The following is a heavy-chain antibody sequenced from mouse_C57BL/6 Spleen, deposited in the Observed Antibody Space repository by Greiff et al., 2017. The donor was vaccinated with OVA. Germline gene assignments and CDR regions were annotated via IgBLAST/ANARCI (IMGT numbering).Heavy chain of an antibody. Sequence: QVQLQQPGAELVRPGSSVKLSCKASGYTFTSYWMDWVKQRPGQGLEWIGNIYPSDSETHYNQKFKDKATLTVDKSSSTAYMQLSSLTTEDSAVYYCARREDSYYYGSSYAMGYWGQGTSVTVAS. V-gene: IGHV1-61*01. CDR2: IYPSDSET. CDR1: GYTFTSYW. D-gene: IGHD1-1*01. CDR3: ARREDSYYYGSSYAMGY. J-gene: IGHJ4*01.